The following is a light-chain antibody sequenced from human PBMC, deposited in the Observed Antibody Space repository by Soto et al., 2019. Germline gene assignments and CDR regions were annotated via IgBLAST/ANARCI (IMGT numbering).Light chain of an antibody. V-gene: IGKV4-1*01. Sequence: DIVMTQSPDSLAVSLGERATINCKSSQSVLYSSNNKNYLVWYQQKPGQPPKLLIYWASTRESGVPDRFSGSGSGTDFTLTISSLQAEDVAVYYCQQYSSIPFTFGPGTKVDIK. CDR1: QSVLYSSNNKNY. CDR2: WAS. J-gene: IGKJ3*01. CDR3: QQYSSIPFT.